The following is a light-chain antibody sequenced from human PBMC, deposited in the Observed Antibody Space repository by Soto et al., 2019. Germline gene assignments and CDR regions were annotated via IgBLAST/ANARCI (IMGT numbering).Light chain of an antibody. CDR2: EVS. Sequence: QSVLTQPASVSGSPGQSVTISCTGTSNDIGAYIYVSWYQQHPGKAPKLMISEVSRRPSGVPERFSGSKSGNTASLTVSGLQADDEAHYYCSSYAGSNNFVFGTGTKV. V-gene: IGLV2-8*01. CDR1: SNDIGAYIY. CDR3: SSYAGSNNFV. J-gene: IGLJ1*01.